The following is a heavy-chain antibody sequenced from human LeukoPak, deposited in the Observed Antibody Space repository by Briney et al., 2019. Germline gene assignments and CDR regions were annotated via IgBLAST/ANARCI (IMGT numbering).Heavy chain of an antibody. D-gene: IGHD5-18*01. CDR2: IIPIFGTA. CDR3: AREDTAMVRGPFDY. Sequence: SVKVSCKASGGTFSSYAISWVRQAPGQGLEWMGGIIPIFGTANYAQKFQGRVKITTDESTSTAYMELSSLRSEDTAVYYCAREDTAMVRGPFDYWGQGTLVTVSS. CDR1: GGTFSSYA. J-gene: IGHJ4*02. V-gene: IGHV1-69*05.